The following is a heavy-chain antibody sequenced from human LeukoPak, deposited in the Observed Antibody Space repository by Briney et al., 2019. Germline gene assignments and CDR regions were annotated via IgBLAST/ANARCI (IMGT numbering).Heavy chain of an antibody. CDR1: GGSISSYY. Sequence: PSETLSLTCTVSGGSISSYYWSWIRQPPGKGLEWIGYIYYSGSTNYNPSLKSRVTISVDTSKNQFSLKLSSVTAADTAVYYCARGSYPHYYYYMDVWGKGTTVTVSS. CDR2: IYYSGST. CDR3: ARGSYPHYYYYMDV. J-gene: IGHJ6*03. V-gene: IGHV4-59*12. D-gene: IGHD1-26*01.